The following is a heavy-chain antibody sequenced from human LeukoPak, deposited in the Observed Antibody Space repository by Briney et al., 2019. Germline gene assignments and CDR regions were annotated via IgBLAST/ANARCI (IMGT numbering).Heavy chain of an antibody. Sequence: PGGSLRLSYAASGFTFSSYAMSWVRQAPGKGLEWVSAISGSGGSTYYADSVKGRFTISRDNSKNTLYLQMNSLRAEDTAVYYCAKLNSGYDAFDIWGQGTMVTVSS. CDR1: GFTFSSYA. D-gene: IGHD5-12*01. CDR3: AKLNSGYDAFDI. V-gene: IGHV3-23*01. J-gene: IGHJ3*02. CDR2: ISGSGGST.